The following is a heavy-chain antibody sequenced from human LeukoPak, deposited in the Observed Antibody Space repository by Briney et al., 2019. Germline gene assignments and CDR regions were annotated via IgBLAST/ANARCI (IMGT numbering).Heavy chain of an antibody. J-gene: IGHJ3*02. Sequence: PGGSLRLSCAASGFTFSSYAMSWVRQAPGKGLEWVSAISGSGGSTYYADSVKGRFTISRDNSKNTLYLQMNSLRAEDTAVYYCAKLAVYCSGGSCYGDAFDIWGQGTMVTVSS. CDR3: AKLAVYCSGGSCYGDAFDI. D-gene: IGHD2-15*01. V-gene: IGHV3-23*01. CDR1: GFTFSSYA. CDR2: ISGSGGST.